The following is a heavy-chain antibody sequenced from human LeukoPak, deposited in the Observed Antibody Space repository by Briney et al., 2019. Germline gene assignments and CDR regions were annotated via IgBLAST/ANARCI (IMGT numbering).Heavy chain of an antibody. V-gene: IGHV3-23*01. CDR2: ISGPGDKT. Sequence: PGGSLRLSCATSGFTFTRYAINWVRQAPGKGLEWISTISGPGDKTYYADSVKGRFTISRDNSKNTVYLQMSSLRAGDTAIYYCAREAASSSGWYLDYWGQGTLVTVSS. CDR3: AREAASSSGWYLDY. D-gene: IGHD6-19*01. CDR1: GFTFTRYA. J-gene: IGHJ4*02.